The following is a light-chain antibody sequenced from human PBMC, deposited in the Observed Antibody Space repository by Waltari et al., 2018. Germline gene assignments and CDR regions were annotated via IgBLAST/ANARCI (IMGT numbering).Light chain of an antibody. CDR3: MIWHSSDSVV. CDR1: SGINVGTYR. CDR2: YKSDSDK. Sequence: QAVLTQPSSLSASPGASASLTCTLRSGINVGTYRIYWYQQKPGSPPQYLLRYKSDSDKQQGSGVPSRFAGSKDASANAGILLISGLQSEDEADYYCMIWHSSDSVVFGGGTKLTVL. V-gene: IGLV5-45*03. J-gene: IGLJ2*01.